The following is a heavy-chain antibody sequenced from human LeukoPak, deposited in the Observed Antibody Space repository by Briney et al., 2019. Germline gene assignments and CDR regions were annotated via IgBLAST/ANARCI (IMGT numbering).Heavy chain of an antibody. CDR2: IYTSGST. Sequence: SETLSLTCTVSGGSISSYYWSWIRQPPGKGLEWIGYIYTSGSTNYNPSLKSRVTISVDTSKNQFSLKLSSATAADTAVYYCARRVYSSSSGYPGFDPWGQGTLVTVSS. CDR3: ARRVYSSSSGYPGFDP. D-gene: IGHD6-6*01. CDR1: GGSISSYY. V-gene: IGHV4-4*09. J-gene: IGHJ5*02.